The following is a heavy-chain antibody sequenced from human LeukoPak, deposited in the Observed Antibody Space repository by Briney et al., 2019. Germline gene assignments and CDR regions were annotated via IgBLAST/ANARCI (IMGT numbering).Heavy chain of an antibody. CDR3: ARMYYYGSGSYYIYYFDY. J-gene: IGHJ4*02. CDR1: GYTFTSYG. V-gene: IGHV1-18*01. D-gene: IGHD3-10*01. Sequence: GASVKVSCKASGYTFTSYGISWVRQAPGQGLEWMGWISAYNGNTNYAHKLQGRVTMTTDTSTSTAYMELRSLRSDDTAVYYCARMYYYGSGSYYIYYFDYWGQGTLVTVSS. CDR2: ISAYNGNT.